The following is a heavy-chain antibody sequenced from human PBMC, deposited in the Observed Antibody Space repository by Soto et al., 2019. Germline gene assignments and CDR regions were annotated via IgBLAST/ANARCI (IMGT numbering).Heavy chain of an antibody. CDR3: ASNTKWLRSNWFDP. CDR2: IIPIFGTA. V-gene: IGHV1-69*13. J-gene: IGHJ5*02. D-gene: IGHD5-12*01. Sequence: SVKVSCKASGGTFSSYAISWVRQAPGQGLEWMGGIIPIFGTANYAQKFQGRVTITADESTSTAYMELSSLRSEDTAVYYCASNTKWLRSNWFDPWGQGTLVTVSS. CDR1: GGTFSSYA.